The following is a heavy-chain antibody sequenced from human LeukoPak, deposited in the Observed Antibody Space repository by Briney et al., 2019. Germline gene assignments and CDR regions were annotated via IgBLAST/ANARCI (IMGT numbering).Heavy chain of an antibody. J-gene: IGHJ5*02. CDR3: AREVTMVRGPQGWFDP. CDR1: GGSISSGDYY. D-gene: IGHD3-10*01. V-gene: IGHV4-30-4*01. CDR2: IYYSAST. Sequence: SQTLSLTCTVSGGSISSGDYYWSWIRQPPGKGLEWIVYIYYSASTYYNPSLKSRVTISVDTSKNQFSLKLSSVTAADTAVYYCAREVTMVRGPQGWFDPWGQGTLVTVSS.